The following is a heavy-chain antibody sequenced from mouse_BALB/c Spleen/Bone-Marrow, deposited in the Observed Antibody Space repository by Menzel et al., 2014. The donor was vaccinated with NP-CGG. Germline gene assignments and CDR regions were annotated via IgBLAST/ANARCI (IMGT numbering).Heavy chain of an antibody. Sequence: QVQLQQSGAELVRPGASVKLSCKALDYTFTDYEIHWVKQTPVHGLEWIGAIHPRSGGTAYNQKFKGKATLTADKSSSIAYMELSSLTSEDSAVYYCTRDGDGYYPYTLDNWGQGTSVTVSS. CDR1: DYTFTDYE. J-gene: IGHJ4*01. CDR2: IHPRSGGT. V-gene: IGHV1-15*01. D-gene: IGHD2-3*01. CDR3: TRDGDGYYPYTLDN.